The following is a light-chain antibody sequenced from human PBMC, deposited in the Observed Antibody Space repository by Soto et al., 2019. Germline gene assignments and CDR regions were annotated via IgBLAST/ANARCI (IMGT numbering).Light chain of an antibody. CDR3: QQSYSTLFT. V-gene: IGKV1-39*01. Sequence: DIQRTQSPSSLSASVVDSVTITCRASQTISRYLNWYQQKPGRAPNLLIYAASSLQSGVPSRFSGSGSGTEFTLTISSLQPADFATYYFQQSYSTLFTFGPGPKVESK. CDR1: QTISRY. J-gene: IGKJ3*01. CDR2: AAS.